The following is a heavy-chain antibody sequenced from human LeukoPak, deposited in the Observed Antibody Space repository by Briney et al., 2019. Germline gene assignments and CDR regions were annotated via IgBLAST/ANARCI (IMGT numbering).Heavy chain of an antibody. CDR3: ACRGHIEHSYGYGKWFDP. J-gene: IGHJ5*02. Sequence: SETLSLTCAVYGGSFTGYYWRWIRQPPGKGLEWIGEISHSGSTNYNASLKSRVTISVDTSKNQFSLRLSSVTAADTAVYYCACRGHIEHSYGYGKWFDPWGQGTRVTVSS. D-gene: IGHD5-18*01. CDR1: GGSFTGYY. V-gene: IGHV4-34*01. CDR2: ISHSGST.